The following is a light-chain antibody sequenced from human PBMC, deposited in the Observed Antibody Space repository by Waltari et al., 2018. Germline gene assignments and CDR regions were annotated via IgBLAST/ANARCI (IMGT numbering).Light chain of an antibody. CDR2: SNN. Sequence: QSMLPHPPSASGTPGQRVTISCSGGRSNIGTTTITWYQQVPGTAPKLLIYSNNQRPSGVPDLFSGSRSGTSASLAISGPQSEDEGEYYCAAWDASLNALLFGGGTTLTVL. V-gene: IGLV1-44*01. J-gene: IGLJ2*01. CDR1: RSNIGTTT. CDR3: AAWDASLNALL.